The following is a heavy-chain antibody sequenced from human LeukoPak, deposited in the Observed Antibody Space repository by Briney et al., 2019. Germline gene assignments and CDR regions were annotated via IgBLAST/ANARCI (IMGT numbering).Heavy chain of an antibody. Sequence: SETLSLTCTVSGGSISSYYWSWIRQPPGKGLEWIGYIYYSGYTNYNPSLKSRVTISIDKSKNHFSLKLSSATAADTAVYYCARMFPAAYPDYYYYMDVWGKGTTVTVSS. V-gene: IGHV4-59*12. CDR2: IYYSGYT. D-gene: IGHD2-2*01. CDR3: ARMFPAAYPDYYYYMDV. J-gene: IGHJ6*03. CDR1: GGSISSYY.